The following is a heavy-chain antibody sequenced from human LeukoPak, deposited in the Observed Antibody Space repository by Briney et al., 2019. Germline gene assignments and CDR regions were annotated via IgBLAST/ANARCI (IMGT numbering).Heavy chain of an antibody. CDR1: GYTLTNNG. CDR3: AGYSYGYDAFDI. CDR2: ISAYTGNT. Sequence: ASVTVSCKASGYTLTNNGITWVRQAPGQGLEWMGWISAYTGNTNYAPQLQGRVTMTRDTSKSTAYMELRSLRSDDTAVYYCAGYSYGYDAFDIWGQGTMVTASS. J-gene: IGHJ3*02. V-gene: IGHV1-18*01. D-gene: IGHD5-18*01.